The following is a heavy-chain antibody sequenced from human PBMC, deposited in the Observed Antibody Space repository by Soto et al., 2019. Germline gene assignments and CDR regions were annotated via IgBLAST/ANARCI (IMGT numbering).Heavy chain of an antibody. J-gene: IGHJ6*02. V-gene: IGHV5-51*01. CDR2: IYPGDSDT. D-gene: IGHD5-12*01. CDR1: GYSFTSYW. Sequence: PGESLKISCKGSGYSFTSYWINWVRQMPGKGLEWMGVIYPGDSDTRCSPSFQGQVTISADKSINTAYLQWRSLKASDTAVYYCARHRGSPGSYFGMDVWGQGTTVTVSS. CDR3: ARHRGSPGSYFGMDV.